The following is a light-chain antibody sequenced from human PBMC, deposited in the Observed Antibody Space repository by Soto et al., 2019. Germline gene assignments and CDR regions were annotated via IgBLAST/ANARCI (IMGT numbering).Light chain of an antibody. CDR2: EVT. CDR3: SSYTSTNTLV. J-gene: IGLJ2*01. CDR1: SSDVGSYNR. V-gene: IGLV2-18*02. Sequence: QPVLTQPPSVSGSPGQSVTISCTGTSSDVGSYNRVSWYQQPPGTAPKLMIYEVTNRPSGVPDRFSGSQSGNTASLTISGLQAEDEADYYCSSYTSTNTLVFGGGTKLTVL.